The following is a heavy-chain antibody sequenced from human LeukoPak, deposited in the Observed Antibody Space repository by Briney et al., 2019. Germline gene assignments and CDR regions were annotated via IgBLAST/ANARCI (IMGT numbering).Heavy chain of an antibody. V-gene: IGHV3-30*02. CDR3: LAVAGTAYRGNENHDY. D-gene: IGHD6-19*01. J-gene: IGHJ4*02. Sequence: GVSLRLSRAASGFTFSNYYMHWVRQAPGKGLEWVAFIRHDGNEKTYADSVKGRFTISRDNSRNTLYLQMSSLRTEDTAVYYSLAVAGTAYRGNENHDYWGQGTLVTVSS. CDR1: GFTFSNYY. CDR2: IRHDGNEK.